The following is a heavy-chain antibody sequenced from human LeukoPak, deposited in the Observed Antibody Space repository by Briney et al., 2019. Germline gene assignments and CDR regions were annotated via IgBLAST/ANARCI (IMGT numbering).Heavy chain of an antibody. CDR3: ARGYCSRTNCYFFGY. D-gene: IGHD2-2*01. Sequence: EASVKVSCKASGYTFTGYYMHWVRQAPGQGLEWMGWINPNSGGTNYAQKFQGRVTMTTDTSISTAYMELSRLTSDDTAVYYCARGYCSRTNCYFFGYWGQGTLVTVSS. J-gene: IGHJ4*02. CDR2: INPNSGGT. V-gene: IGHV1-2*02. CDR1: GYTFTGYY.